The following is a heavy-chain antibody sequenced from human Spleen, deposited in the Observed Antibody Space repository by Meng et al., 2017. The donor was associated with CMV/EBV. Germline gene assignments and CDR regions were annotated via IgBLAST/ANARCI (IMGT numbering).Heavy chain of an antibody. J-gene: IGHJ4*02. CDR1: GGSISTYY. CDR2: IDYTGST. Sequence: SETLSLTCTVSGGSISTYYWSWIRQPPGKEREYIGYIDYTGSTDYNPSLKSRVTMSVDTSKNQFSLRLSSVTAADTALYYCARIGSYSVDCWGQGTLVTVSS. CDR3: ARIGSYSVDC. D-gene: IGHD1-26*01. V-gene: IGHV4-59*01.